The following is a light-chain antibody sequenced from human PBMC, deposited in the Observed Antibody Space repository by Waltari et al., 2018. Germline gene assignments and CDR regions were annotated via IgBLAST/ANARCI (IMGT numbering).Light chain of an antibody. CDR2: GAS. CDR3: QQYNNWPPSWT. CDR1: QSVSSN. Sequence: EIAMTQSPATLSVSPGESAPLSCRASQSVSSNLAWYQQKPDQAPRLLIYGASTRATGIPARFSGSGSGTEFTLTISSLQSEDFAVYYCQQYNNWPPSWTFGQGTKVEIK. J-gene: IGKJ1*01. V-gene: IGKV3-15*01.